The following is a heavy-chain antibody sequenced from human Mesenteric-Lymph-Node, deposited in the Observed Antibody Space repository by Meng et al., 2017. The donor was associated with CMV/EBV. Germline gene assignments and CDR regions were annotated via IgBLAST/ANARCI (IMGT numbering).Heavy chain of an antibody. Sequence: GGSLRLSCAASGLNFDNYAMNWVRQAPGKGLEWVSVISGNGETTFYAESVKGRFTISRDNSKNTLYLQMDSLGAEDTAVYYCAKDRAVVGPVVGYFDSWGQGALVTVSS. CDR3: AKDRAVVGPVVGYFDS. J-gene: IGHJ4*02. CDR1: GLNFDNYA. D-gene: IGHD6-13*01. CDR2: ISGNGETT. V-gene: IGHV3-23*01.